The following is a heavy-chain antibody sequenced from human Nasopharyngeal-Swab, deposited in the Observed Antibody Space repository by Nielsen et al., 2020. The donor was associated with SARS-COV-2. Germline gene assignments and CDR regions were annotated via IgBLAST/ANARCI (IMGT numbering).Heavy chain of an antibody. CDR3: ARGLTGYRAEYFQH. CDR2: IYNSGNS. CDR1: GGSISSGTYY. V-gene: IGHV4-61*10. J-gene: IGHJ1*01. Sequence: SETLSLTCTVSGGSISSGTYYWSWIRQPAGKGLEWIGRIYNSGNSNYNPSLKSRVTISVDTSKNQFSLKLSSVTAADTAVYYCARGLTGYRAEYFQHWGQGTLVTVSS. D-gene: IGHD3-9*01.